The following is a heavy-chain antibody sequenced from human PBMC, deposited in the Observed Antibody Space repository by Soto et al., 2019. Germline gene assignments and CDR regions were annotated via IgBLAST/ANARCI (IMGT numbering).Heavy chain of an antibody. D-gene: IGHD4-17*01. CDR1: GFTFNTYS. V-gene: IGHV3-33*01. CDR2: IWYDGTQK. Sequence: GGSLRLSCEASGFTFNTYSVHWVRQPPGKGLEWLAAIWYDGTQKYYADSVKGRFIISRDNSKKTLYLEMNSLRAEDTAVYYCARAGGTTVTGLWHFDSWGQGTLVTVSS. J-gene: IGHJ4*02. CDR3: ARAGGTTVTGLWHFDS.